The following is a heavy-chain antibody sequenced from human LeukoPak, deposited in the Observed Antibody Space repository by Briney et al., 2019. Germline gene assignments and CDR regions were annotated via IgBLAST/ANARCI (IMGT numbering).Heavy chain of an antibody. Sequence: ETLSLTCTVSGGSINSSRYYWGWIRQPPGKGLVWVSRIKDDGSITSCADSVKGRFTISRDNAKNTLYLQVNSLRAEDTAVYYCARSDYFDYWGQGTLVTVSS. J-gene: IGHJ4*02. CDR1: GGSINSSRYY. CDR2: IKDDGSIT. V-gene: IGHV3-74*01. CDR3: ARSDYFDY.